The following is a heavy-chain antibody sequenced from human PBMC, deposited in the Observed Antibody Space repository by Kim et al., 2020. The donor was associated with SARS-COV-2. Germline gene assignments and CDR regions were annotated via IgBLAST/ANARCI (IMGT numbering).Heavy chain of an antibody. V-gene: IGHV4-34*01. CDR1: GGSFSGYY. J-gene: IGHJ6*03. Sequence: SETLSLTCAVYGGSFSGYYWSWIRQPPGKGLEWIGEINHSGSTNYNPSLKSRVTISVDTSKNQFSLKLSSVTAADTAVYYCARGGGVVVPAASWYYYMDVWGKGTTVTVSS. CDR2: INHSGST. D-gene: IGHD2-2*01. CDR3: ARGGGVVVPAASWYYYMDV.